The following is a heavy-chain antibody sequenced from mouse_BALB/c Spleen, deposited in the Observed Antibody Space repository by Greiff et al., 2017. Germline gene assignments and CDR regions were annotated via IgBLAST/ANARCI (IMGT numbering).Heavy chain of an antibody. CDR1: GFSLTDYG. Sequence: VMLVESGPGLVAPSQSLSITCTVSGFSLTDYGVSWIRQPPGKGLEWLGVIWGGGSTYYNSALKSRLSNRKDNAKSQVFLKMNSLQTDDTAMYYGAKRPYYYGSSCGYVDVWGAGTTVTVSS. CDR2: IWGGGST. D-gene: IGHD1-1*01. V-gene: IGHV2-6-5*01. CDR3: AKRPYYYGSSCGYVDV. J-gene: IGHJ1*01.